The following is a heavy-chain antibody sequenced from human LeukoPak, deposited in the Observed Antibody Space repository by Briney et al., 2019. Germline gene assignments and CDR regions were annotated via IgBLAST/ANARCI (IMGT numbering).Heavy chain of an antibody. CDR2: IYYSGTT. CDR3: ARDSSGYNDY. Sequence: SETLSFTCTVSGCSISSYYWSWLRQPPGKGLEWIGYIYYSGTTNYNTSLKRRVTISVGTSKNQFSLKLSSVTAADTAVYYCARDSSGYNDYWGQGTLVTVSS. CDR1: GCSISSYY. D-gene: IGHD3-10*01. V-gene: IGHV4-59*01. J-gene: IGHJ4*02.